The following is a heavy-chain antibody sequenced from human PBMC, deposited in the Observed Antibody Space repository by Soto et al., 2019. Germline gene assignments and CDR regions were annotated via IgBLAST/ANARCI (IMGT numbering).Heavy chain of an antibody. CDR1: GGSISSGDYY. CDR3: ARVCGGDCHNGMDV. D-gene: IGHD2-21*02. V-gene: IGHV4-31*02. CDR2: IYNSGST. J-gene: IGHJ6*02. Sequence: SETLSLTCTVSGGSISSGDYYWSWIRQPPGKGLEWIGYIYNSGSTYYNPSLKSRVTISVDTSKNQFSLKLSSVTAADTAVYNCARVCGGDCHNGMDVWGQGTTVTVSS.